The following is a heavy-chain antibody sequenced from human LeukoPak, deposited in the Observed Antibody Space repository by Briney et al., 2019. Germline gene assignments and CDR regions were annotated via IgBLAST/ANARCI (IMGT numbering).Heavy chain of an antibody. CDR3: ARLADTAMAPDY. V-gene: IGHV4-39*01. CDR1: GGSISSSSYY. Sequence: SETLSLTCTVSGGSISSSSYYWGWIRQPPGKGLEWIGSIYYSGSTYYNPSLKSRVTISVDTSKNQFSLRLSSVTAADTAVYYCARLADTAMAPDYWGQGTLVTVSS. CDR2: IYYSGST. J-gene: IGHJ4*02. D-gene: IGHD5-18*01.